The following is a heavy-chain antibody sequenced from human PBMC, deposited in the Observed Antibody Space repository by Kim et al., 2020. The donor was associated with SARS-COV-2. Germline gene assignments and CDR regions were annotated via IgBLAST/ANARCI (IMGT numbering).Heavy chain of an antibody. Sequence: GGSLRLSCAASGFTFSSYAMHWVRQAPGKGLEWVAVISYDGSNKYYADSVKGRFTISRDNSKNTLYLQMNSLRAEDTAVYYCATLDSKYSSGWYHWGQGTLVTVSS. V-gene: IGHV3-30*04. J-gene: IGHJ4*02. D-gene: IGHD6-19*01. CDR1: GFTFSSYA. CDR3: ATLDSKYSSGWYH. CDR2: ISYDGSNK.